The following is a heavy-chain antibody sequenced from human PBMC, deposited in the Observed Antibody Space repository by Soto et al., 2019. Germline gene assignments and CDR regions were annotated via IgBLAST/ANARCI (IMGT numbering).Heavy chain of an antibody. D-gene: IGHD2-2*01. Sequence: ASVQVSCKASGYTFTSYGISWVRQAPGQGLEWMGWISAYNGNTNYAQKLQGRVTMTTDTSTSTAYMELRSLRSDDTAVYYCATAKATCSSTSCQPYYDYGMDDWGQGTTVTVSS. CDR1: GYTFTSYG. V-gene: IGHV1-18*04. CDR3: ATAKATCSSTSCQPYYDYGMDD. CDR2: ISAYNGNT. J-gene: IGHJ6*02.